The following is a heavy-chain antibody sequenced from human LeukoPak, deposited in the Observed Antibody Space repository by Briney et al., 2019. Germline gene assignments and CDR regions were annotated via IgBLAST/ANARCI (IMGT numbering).Heavy chain of an antibody. CDR3: ARSTMARGMDY. CDR2: IYHSGST. J-gene: IGHJ4*02. CDR1: GGSISSGGYS. D-gene: IGHD3-10*01. V-gene: IGHV4-30-2*01. Sequence: SETLSLTCAVSGGSISSGGYSWSWIRQPPGTGLEWIGYIYHSGSTYYNPSLKSRVTISVDRSKNQFSLKLSSVTAADTAVYYCARSTMARGMDYWGQGTLVTVSS.